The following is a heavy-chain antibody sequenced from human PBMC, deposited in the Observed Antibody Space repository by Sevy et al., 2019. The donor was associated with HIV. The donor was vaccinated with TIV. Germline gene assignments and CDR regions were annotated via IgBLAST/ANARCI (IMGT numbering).Heavy chain of an antibody. CDR1: GFSFSRFW. CDR3: ARRDGYTRRAFDM. V-gene: IGHV3-74*01. CDR2: INSDETST. Sequence: GGSLRLSCAASGFSFSRFWMHWVRQAPGKGLVWVSRINSDETSTSYADSVKGRFTISRDNARHRLFLQMNSLTVEDTAVYYCARRDGYTRRAFDMWGQGTMVTVSS. D-gene: IGHD5-12*01. J-gene: IGHJ3*02.